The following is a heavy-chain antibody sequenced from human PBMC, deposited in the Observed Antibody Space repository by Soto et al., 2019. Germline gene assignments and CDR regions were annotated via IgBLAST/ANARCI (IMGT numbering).Heavy chain of an antibody. J-gene: IGHJ4*01. V-gene: IGHV6-1*01. CDR2: TYYNSKWYN. CDR1: GGTVSDTSVA. Sequence: SQTLSLTCVISGGTVSDTSVAWNWIRQSPSRGLEWLGRTYYNSKWYNDYAVSVKGRITISPDTSKIQFSLQLSSVTPDDTAVYYCARGKNYAFDYWGHGTLVTVSS. CDR3: ARGKNYAFDY. D-gene: IGHD3-16*01.